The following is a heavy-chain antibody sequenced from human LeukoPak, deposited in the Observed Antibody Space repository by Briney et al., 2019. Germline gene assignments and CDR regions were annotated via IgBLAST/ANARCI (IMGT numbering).Heavy chain of an antibody. CDR3: AKDGGYDFWSGYYMDY. CDR1: GFTFSTNY. Sequence: GGSLRLSCAASGFTFSTNYMSWVRQAPGKGLEWVSAISGSGGSTYYADSVKGRFTISRDNSKNTLYLQMNSLRAEDTAVYYCAKDGGYDFWSGYYMDYWGQGTLVTVSS. CDR2: ISGSGGST. J-gene: IGHJ4*02. V-gene: IGHV3-23*01. D-gene: IGHD3-3*01.